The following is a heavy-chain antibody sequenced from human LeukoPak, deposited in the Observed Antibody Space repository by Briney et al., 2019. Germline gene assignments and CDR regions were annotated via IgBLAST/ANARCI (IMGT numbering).Heavy chain of an antibody. V-gene: IGHV4-59*01. D-gene: IGHD3-10*01. CDR3: ARDLSGVLWF. CDR2: VYYSGST. CDR1: GGSISSYY. J-gene: IGHJ4*02. Sequence: SETLSLTCTVSGGSISSYYWSWIRQPPGKGLEWIGYVYYSGSTNYNPSLKSRVTISVDTSKNQFSLKLSSVTAADTAVYYCARDLSGVLWFGGQGTLVTVSS.